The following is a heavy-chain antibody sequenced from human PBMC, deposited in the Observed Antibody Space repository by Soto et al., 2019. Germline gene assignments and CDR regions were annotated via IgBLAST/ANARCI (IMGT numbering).Heavy chain of an antibody. Sequence: GGSLRLSCAASGFTFSSYSMNWVRQVPGKGLEWVSYISSSSSTIYYADSVKGRFTISRDNAKNSLYLQMNSLRAEDTAVYYCARDRTGRTDAFDIWGQGTMVTVSS. CDR3: ARDRTGRTDAFDI. CDR2: ISSSSSTI. J-gene: IGHJ3*02. V-gene: IGHV3-48*04. D-gene: IGHD3-9*01. CDR1: GFTFSSYS.